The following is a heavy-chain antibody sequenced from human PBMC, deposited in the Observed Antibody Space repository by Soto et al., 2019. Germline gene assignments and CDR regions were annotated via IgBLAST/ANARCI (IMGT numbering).Heavy chain of an antibody. CDR3: ARDLTREGDYYDRSGYYLDY. CDR1: GYTFTRYY. D-gene: IGHD3-22*01. J-gene: IGHJ4*02. Sequence: ASVKVSCKASGYTFTRYYMHWVRQAPGQGLEWMGIINPSDDATRYAEKFQGRPTMSKDTSTSTVYMEMSSLRSEDTAVYYCARDLTREGDYYDRSGYYLDYWGQGTLVTVAS. V-gene: IGHV1-46*01. CDR2: INPSDDAT.